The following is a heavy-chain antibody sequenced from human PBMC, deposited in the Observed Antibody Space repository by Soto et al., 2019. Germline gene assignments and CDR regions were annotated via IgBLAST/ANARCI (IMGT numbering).Heavy chain of an antibody. V-gene: IGHV3-23*01. CDR1: GFTFSSPA. J-gene: IGHJ4*02. D-gene: IGHD2-8*02. CDR3: YAEAWSHFDY. CDR2: ISGSGGST. Sequence: GSLRLSCATSGFTFSSPAMSWVRQAPGKGLEWVSTISGSGGSTYYADSVKGRFTVSRDNSKKTLYLQMNSLRAEDTAVYYCYAEAWSHFDYWGQGTLVTVSS.